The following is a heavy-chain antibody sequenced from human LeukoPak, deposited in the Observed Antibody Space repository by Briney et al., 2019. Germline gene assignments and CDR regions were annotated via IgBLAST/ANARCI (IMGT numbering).Heavy chain of an antibody. Sequence: GGSLRLSCAASGFTFNAYGMHWVRQAPGKGLEWVAVVSSHGSTTYYDDSVKGRFTISRDNSENTLYLQMNSLRADDTAVYYCTKEAASGSPYSFDYWGQGTLVTVSS. D-gene: IGHD1-26*01. CDR2: VSSHGSTT. CDR1: GFTFNAYG. CDR3: TKEAASGSPYSFDY. V-gene: IGHV3-30*18. J-gene: IGHJ4*02.